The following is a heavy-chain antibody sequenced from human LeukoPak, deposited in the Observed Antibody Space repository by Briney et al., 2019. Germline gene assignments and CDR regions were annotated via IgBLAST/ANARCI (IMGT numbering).Heavy chain of an antibody. J-gene: IGHJ4*02. CDR2: IYHSGST. CDR1: GGSIRSYY. V-gene: IGHV4-59*12. D-gene: IGHD2-21*02. CDR3: ARDRIVVVTAAFDY. Sequence: SETLSLTCTVSGGSIRSYYWSWIRQPPGKGLEWIGEIYHSGSTNYNPSLKSRVTISVDKSKNQFSLKLSSVTVADTAVYYCARDRIVVVTAAFDYWGQGTLVTVSS.